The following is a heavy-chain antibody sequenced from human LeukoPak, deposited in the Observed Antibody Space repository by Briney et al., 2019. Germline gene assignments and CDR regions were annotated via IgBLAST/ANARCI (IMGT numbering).Heavy chain of an antibody. D-gene: IGHD1-26*01. J-gene: IGHJ4*02. V-gene: IGHV1-18*01. CDR2: ISAYNGHT. CDR3: ARDQVAGATAGTFDY. CDR1: GYSFTSFG. Sequence: ASVKVSCKASGYSFTSFGISWVRQAPGQGLEWMGWISAYNGHTKSAEKLQGRVTMTTDTSTNTAYMELTSLRSDDTAVYYCARDQVAGATAGTFDYWGQGTLVTVSS.